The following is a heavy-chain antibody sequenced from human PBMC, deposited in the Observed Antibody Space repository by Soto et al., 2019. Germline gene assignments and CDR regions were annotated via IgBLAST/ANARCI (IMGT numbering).Heavy chain of an antibody. Sequence: ASVKVSCKASGYPFIGYNMHWVRQAPGHGLEWMGWINTKNGDTNYAQKFQGWVTLTRDTSINTVYMELNKLRPDDTAVYYCARDKETEMATTNWFDPWGQGTLVTVSS. CDR1: GYPFIGYN. D-gene: IGHD5-12*01. CDR2: INTKNGDT. CDR3: ARDKETEMATTNWFDP. V-gene: IGHV1-2*04. J-gene: IGHJ5*02.